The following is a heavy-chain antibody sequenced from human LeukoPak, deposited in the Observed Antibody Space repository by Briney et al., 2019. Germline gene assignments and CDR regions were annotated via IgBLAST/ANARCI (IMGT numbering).Heavy chain of an antibody. CDR1: GGSFSGCY. J-gene: IGHJ5*02. D-gene: IGHD6-13*01. V-gene: IGHV4-34*01. Sequence: PSETLSLTCAVYGGSFSGCYWSWIRQPPGKGLEWIGEINHSGSTNYNPSLKSRVTISVDTSKNQFSLKLSSVTAADTAVYYCAREMIAAAGSWFDPWGQGTLVTVSS. CDR2: INHSGST. CDR3: AREMIAAAGSWFDP.